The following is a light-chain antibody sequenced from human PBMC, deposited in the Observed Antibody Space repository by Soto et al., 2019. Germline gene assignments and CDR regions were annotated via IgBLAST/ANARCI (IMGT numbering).Light chain of an antibody. V-gene: IGKV3-11*01. CDR2: GAS. J-gene: IGKJ1*01. CDR1: QSISRN. Sequence: MVVAPSPGTLSVSSGERVTLSCRASQSISRNLAWYQQTPGQAPRLLIYGASTRATGIPARFSGTGSETDFTLTISSLEPEDCAIYYCQHRSMMPLPFAHGTKVDIK. CDR3: QHRSMMPLP.